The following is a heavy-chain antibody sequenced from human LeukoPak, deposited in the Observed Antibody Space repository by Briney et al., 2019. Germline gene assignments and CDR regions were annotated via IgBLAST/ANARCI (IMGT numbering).Heavy chain of an antibody. D-gene: IGHD6-13*01. CDR3: AKASGSYSNSWYRGGGFDP. V-gene: IGHV3-23*01. Sequence: GGSLRLSCAASGFTFSSYAMNWVRQAPGKGLEGVSGISDTGDSTYYADSVKGRFTISRDNSKNTLYLQMTSLRAEDTAVYYCAKASGSYSNSWYRGGGFDPWGQGPRVTVSS. CDR1: GFTFSSYA. CDR2: ISDTGDST. J-gene: IGHJ5*02.